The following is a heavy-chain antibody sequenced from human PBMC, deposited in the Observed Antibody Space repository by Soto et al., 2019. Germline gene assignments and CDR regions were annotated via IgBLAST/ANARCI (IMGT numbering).Heavy chain of an antibody. Sequence: QVQLVESGGGLVQPGGSLRLSCAASGFTFGDYEMSWIRQAAGKGPEWVSFLSRSGNTIYYADSVKGRFSISRDNAENSLYLQMNSLRVEDTAIYYCARGSRRGSGSPRPGPIDLFDLWGQGTMVTVSS. CDR2: LSRSGNTI. CDR3: ARGSRRGSGSPRPGPIDLFDL. D-gene: IGHD3-10*01. CDR1: GFTFGDYE. V-gene: IGHV3-11*04. J-gene: IGHJ3*01.